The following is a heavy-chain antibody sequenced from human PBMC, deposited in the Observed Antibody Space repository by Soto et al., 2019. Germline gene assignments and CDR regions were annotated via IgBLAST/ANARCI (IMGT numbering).Heavy chain of an antibody. CDR2: ISFDGNNK. J-gene: IGHJ5*02. CDR1: GFAFSHYG. V-gene: IGHV3-30*18. D-gene: IGHD2-15*01. Sequence: QVQLVESGGGVVQPGRSLRLSCAASGFAFSHYGMNWVRQAPGKGLEWVAFISFDGNNKYYRDSVKDRFTISRDNSKNTLFLQMDSLTAEDTGMYYCTKGASLLLWFDPCGQGTLVTVSS. CDR3: TKGASLLLWFDP.